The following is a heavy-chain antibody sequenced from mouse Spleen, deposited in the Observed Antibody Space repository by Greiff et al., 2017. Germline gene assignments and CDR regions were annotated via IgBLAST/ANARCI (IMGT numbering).Heavy chain of an antibody. Sequence: QVQLQQSGAELVKPGASVKLSCKASGYTFTSYWMHRVKQRPGQGLEWIGVINPSNGRTNYNEKFKSKATLTVDKSSSTAYMQLSSLTSEDSAVYYCANYDQVPWFAYWGQGTLVTVSA. J-gene: IGHJ3*01. CDR3: ANYDQVPWFAY. CDR2: INPSNGRT. CDR1: GYTFTSYW. D-gene: IGHD2-4*01. V-gene: IGHV1S81*02.